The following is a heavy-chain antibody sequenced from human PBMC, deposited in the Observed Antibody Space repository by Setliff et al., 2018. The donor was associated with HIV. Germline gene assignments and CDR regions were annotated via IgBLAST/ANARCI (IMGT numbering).Heavy chain of an antibody. CDR2: MSTGGGIK. V-gene: IGHV3-30-3*01. CDR1: GFTFSSYV. J-gene: IGHJ6*03. D-gene: IGHD3-3*01. CDR3: ARELRFLEGWWLGYMDV. Sequence: PGGSLRLSCAATGFTFSSYVLHWVRQAPGKGLEWVAVMSTGGGIKICADSVKGRFTISRDNSKNTLYLRMNSLRAEDTAVYYCARELRFLEGWWLGYMDVWGKGTTVTVSS.